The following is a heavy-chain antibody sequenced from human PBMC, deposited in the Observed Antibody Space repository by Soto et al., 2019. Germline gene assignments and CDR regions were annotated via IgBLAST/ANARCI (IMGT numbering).Heavy chain of an antibody. CDR2: IRGDGGQT. Sequence: GGCLRLSCTASGFTFTSYGMGWVRQAPGKGLQWVSTIRGDGGQTHCTDSVKGRFSISRDNSKNTGYLQMDSLRAEDTAMYFCARDVGLDSDDFFAYWGQGTQVTVSS. D-gene: IGHD3-9*01. J-gene: IGHJ4*02. CDR1: GFTFTSYG. V-gene: IGHV3-23*01. CDR3: ARDVGLDSDDFFAY.